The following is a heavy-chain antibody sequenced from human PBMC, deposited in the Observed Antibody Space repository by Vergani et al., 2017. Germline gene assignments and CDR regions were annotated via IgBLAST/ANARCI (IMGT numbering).Heavy chain of an antibody. D-gene: IGHD3-10*01. CDR3: ASPVLLWFGEADAFDI. CDR2: INHSGST. J-gene: IGHJ3*02. V-gene: IGHV4-34*01. Sequence: QVQLQQWGAGLLKPSETLSLTCAVYGGSFSGYYWSWIRQPPGKGLEWIGEINHSGSTNYNPSLKSRVTISVDTSKNQFSLKLSSVTAADTAVYYCASPVLLWFGEADAFDIWGQGTMVTVSS. CDR1: GGSFSGYY.